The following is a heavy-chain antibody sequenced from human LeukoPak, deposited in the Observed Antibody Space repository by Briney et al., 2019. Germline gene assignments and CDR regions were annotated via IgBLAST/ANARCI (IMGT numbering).Heavy chain of an antibody. Sequence: GGSLRLSCAASGFTFSSYGMSWVRQAPGKGLEWVSAISGSGGRTYYADSVKGRFTISRDNSKNTLYLQMNSLGAEDQAVYYGAKSGRGGAITMIRGVKGDYYYMDVWGKGTTVTISS. CDR3: AKSGRGGAITMIRGVKGDYYYMDV. V-gene: IGHV3-23*01. CDR1: GFTFSSYG. CDR2: ISGSGGRT. J-gene: IGHJ6*03. D-gene: IGHD3-10*01.